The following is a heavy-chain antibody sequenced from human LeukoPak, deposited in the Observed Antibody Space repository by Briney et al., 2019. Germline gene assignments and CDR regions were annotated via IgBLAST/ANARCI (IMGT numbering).Heavy chain of an antibody. J-gene: IGHJ4*02. CDR2: IKSKTDGGTT. CDR3: TTDESLVGATIF. Sequence: GGSLRLSCAASGFTFSNAWMSWVRQAPGKGLEWVGRIKSKTDGGTTDYAAPVKGRFTISRDDSKNTLYLQMNSLKTEDTAVYYCTTDESLVGATIFWGQGTLVTVSS. CDR1: GFTFSNAW. D-gene: IGHD1-26*01. V-gene: IGHV3-15*01.